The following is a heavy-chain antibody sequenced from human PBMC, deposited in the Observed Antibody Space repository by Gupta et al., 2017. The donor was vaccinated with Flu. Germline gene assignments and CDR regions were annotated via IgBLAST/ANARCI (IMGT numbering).Heavy chain of an antibody. J-gene: IGHJ3*02. CDR2: IGTAGDT. V-gene: IGHV3-13*01. Sequence: QLVESGGGLAQPGGSLRLSCGATGFIFSSYDMHWVRQSTEKGLEWVSSIGTAGDTHYSGSVKGRFTISRENAKNSLYLQMNNLGAEDTALYYCARAVGYTHGFDIWGQGTRVTVSS. CDR1: GFIFSSYD. CDR3: ARAVGYTHGFDI. D-gene: IGHD5-18*01.